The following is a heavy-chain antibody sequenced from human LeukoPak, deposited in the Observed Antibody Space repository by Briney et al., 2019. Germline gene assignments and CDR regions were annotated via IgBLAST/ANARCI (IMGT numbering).Heavy chain of an antibody. CDR2: ISSNGGST. CDR3: AREVDHSFDY. J-gene: IGHJ4*02. V-gene: IGHV3-64*01. CDR1: GFTFSSYA. Sequence: GGSLRLSCAASGFTFSSYAMHWVRQAPGKGLEYVSAISSNGGSTYYANSVKGRFTISRDNSKNTLYLQMGSLRAEDMAVYYCAREVDHSFDYWGQGTLVTVSS.